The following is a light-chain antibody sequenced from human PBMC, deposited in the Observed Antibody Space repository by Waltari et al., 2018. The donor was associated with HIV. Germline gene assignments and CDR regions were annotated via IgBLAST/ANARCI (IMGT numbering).Light chain of an antibody. Sequence: EIVLTQSPGTLSLSPGARATLSCRAIQSVSSSYLAWYLQKPGQAPRLLIYATSTRAPGIPDRFSGSGSGTDFTLTISRLEPEDFAVYYCQQYGTSPFTFGPGTKVDI. CDR1: QSVSSSY. J-gene: IGKJ3*01. CDR3: QQYGTSPFT. CDR2: ATS. V-gene: IGKV3-20*01.